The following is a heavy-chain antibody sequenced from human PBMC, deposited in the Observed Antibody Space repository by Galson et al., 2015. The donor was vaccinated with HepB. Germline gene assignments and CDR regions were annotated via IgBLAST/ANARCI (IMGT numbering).Heavy chain of an antibody. D-gene: IGHD3-22*01. Sequence: LSLTCAVYGGSFSGYYWSWIRQPPGKGLEWIGEINHSGSTNYNPSLKSRVTISVDTSKNQFSLKLSSVTAADTAVYYCARISAKYYYDSRSTEYFQHWGQGTLVTVSS. CDR1: GGSFSGYY. CDR3: ARISAKYYYDSRSTEYFQH. V-gene: IGHV4-34*01. CDR2: INHSGST. J-gene: IGHJ1*01.